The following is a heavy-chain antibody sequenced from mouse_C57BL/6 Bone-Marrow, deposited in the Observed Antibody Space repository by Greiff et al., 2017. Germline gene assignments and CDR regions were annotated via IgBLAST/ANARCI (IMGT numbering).Heavy chain of an antibody. J-gene: IGHJ2*01. CDR2: IDPEDGET. Sequence: VQLQQPGAELVKPGASVKLSCKASGFNIKDYYIHWVKQRTEQGLEWIGRIDPEDGETKYAPKFQDKATITADTSSNTAYLQLSSLTSEDTAVYYCTRSLIYYGTNYWGQGTTLTVSS. CDR3: TRSLIYYGTNY. CDR1: GFNIKDYY. D-gene: IGHD1-1*01. V-gene: IGHV14-2*01.